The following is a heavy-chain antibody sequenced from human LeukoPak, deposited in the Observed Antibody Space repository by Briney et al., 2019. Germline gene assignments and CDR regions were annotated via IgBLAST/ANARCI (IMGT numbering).Heavy chain of an antibody. Sequence: ASVKVSCKASGYTFTGYYMHWVRQAPGQGLEWMGWISGENGNINFAQKFQGRVTMTTDTSARIAYMEMRSLTSDDTAVYFCARWGVHGTTTFCFDYWSQGSLVTVSS. J-gene: IGHJ4*02. CDR1: GYTFTGYY. CDR3: ARWGVHGTTTFCFDY. CDR2: ISGENGNI. V-gene: IGHV1-18*04. D-gene: IGHD2/OR15-2a*01.